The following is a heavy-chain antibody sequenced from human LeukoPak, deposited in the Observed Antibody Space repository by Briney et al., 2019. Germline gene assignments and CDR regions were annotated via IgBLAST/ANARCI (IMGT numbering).Heavy chain of an antibody. Sequence: GRSLRLSCAASGFXFSSYGMYWVRQAPGKGLEWVAGIWYDGSYKYYVDSVKGRFTISRDNSKNTLYLEMNSLRAEDTAVYYCARDLKGPTPSSAFDIWGQGTMVSVS. CDR3: ARDLKGPTPSSAFDI. J-gene: IGHJ3*02. CDR1: GFXFSSYG. V-gene: IGHV3-33*01. D-gene: IGHD6-6*01. CDR2: IWYDGSYK.